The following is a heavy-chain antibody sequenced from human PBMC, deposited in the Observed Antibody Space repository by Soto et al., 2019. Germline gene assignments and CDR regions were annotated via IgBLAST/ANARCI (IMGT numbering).Heavy chain of an antibody. D-gene: IGHD2-21*01. CDR3: ARERFQVISDGMDV. CDR2: INPETGGT. Sequence: GASVKVSFKACGYTFTGYYVHWLREAPGQGLEWMGWINPETGGTSYAQKFQGRVTLSRDTSINTAYLELSSLRFDDAAVYFCARERFQVISDGMDVWGQGTTVTVSS. V-gene: IGHV1-2*02. CDR1: GYTFTGYY. J-gene: IGHJ6*02.